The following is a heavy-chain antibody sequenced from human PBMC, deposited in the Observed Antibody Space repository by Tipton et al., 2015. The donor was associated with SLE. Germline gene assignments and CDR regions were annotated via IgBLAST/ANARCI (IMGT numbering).Heavy chain of an antibody. CDR3: ARGVGYYDSSGLDY. V-gene: IGHV4-34*01. CDR1: GGSFSGYY. D-gene: IGHD3-22*01. J-gene: IGHJ4*02. CDR2: INHSGST. Sequence: TLSLTCAVYGGSFSGYYWSWIRQPPGKELEWIGEINHSGSTNYNPSLKSRVTISVDTSKNQFSLKLSSVTAADTAVYYCARGVGYYDSSGLDYWGQGTLVTVSS.